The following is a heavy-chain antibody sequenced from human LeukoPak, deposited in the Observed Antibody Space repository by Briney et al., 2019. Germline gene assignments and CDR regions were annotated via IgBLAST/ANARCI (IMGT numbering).Heavy chain of an antibody. D-gene: IGHD2-2*01. Sequence: SETLSLTCTVSGGSISSYYWNWIRQPAGKGLEWIGRIYTSGSTNYNPSLKSRVTMSVDTSKNQFSLKLSSVTAADTAVYYCGGGGRTYCSSTSCYDEYYFDYWGQGTLVTVSS. J-gene: IGHJ4*02. CDR1: GGSISSYY. CDR3: GGGGRTYCSSTSCYDEYYFDY. CDR2: IYTSGST. V-gene: IGHV4-4*07.